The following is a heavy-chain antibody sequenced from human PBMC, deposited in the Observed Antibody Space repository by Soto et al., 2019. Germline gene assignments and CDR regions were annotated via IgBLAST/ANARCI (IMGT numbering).Heavy chain of an antibody. Sequence: QVQLVQSGAEVKKPGASVKVSCKASGYTFTSYGISWVRQAPGQGLEWMGWISAYNGNTNYAQKLQGRVTMTTGTSTSTADMELRSLRSDDTAVYYCARAPMLLLPSWHFDYWGQGTLVTVSS. J-gene: IGHJ4*02. D-gene: IGHD3-22*01. CDR3: ARAPMLLLPSWHFDY. CDR1: GYTFTSYG. CDR2: ISAYNGNT. V-gene: IGHV1-18*01.